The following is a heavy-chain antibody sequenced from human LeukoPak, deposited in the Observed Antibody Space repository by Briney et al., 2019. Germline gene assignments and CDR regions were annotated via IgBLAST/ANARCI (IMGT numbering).Heavy chain of an antibody. J-gene: IGHJ4*02. D-gene: IGHD6-13*01. CDR3: ARLGMIQAYSTEDY. Sequence: GSLRLSCAASGFTVSSNYMSWVRQAPGKGLEWVSVTYNGGDTYYADSVKGRFTISRDNSKTTLYLQMNSLRAEDTAVYYCARLGMIQAYSTEDYWGQGTLVTVSS. CDR1: GFTVSSNY. V-gene: IGHV3-53*01. CDR2: TYNGGDT.